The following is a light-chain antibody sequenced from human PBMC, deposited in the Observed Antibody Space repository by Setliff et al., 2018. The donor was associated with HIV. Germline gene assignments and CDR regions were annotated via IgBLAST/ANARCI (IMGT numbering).Light chain of an antibody. CDR2: RNN. CDR1: SSNIGARYD. V-gene: IGLV1-47*01. CDR3: AAWDDSLSGSYV. Sequence: SVLTQPPSLSGAPGQRVTISCTGSSSNIGARYDVHWYQQLPGAAPKLLIYRNNQRPSGVPDRFSGSKSGTSASLAISGLRSEDEADYYCAAWDDSLSGSYVFGTGTKVTV. J-gene: IGLJ1*01.